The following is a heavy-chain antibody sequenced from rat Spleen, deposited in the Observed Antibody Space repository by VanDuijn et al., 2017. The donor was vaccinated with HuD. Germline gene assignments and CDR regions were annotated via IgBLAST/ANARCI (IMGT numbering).Heavy chain of an antibody. J-gene: IGHJ4*01. CDR2: ISTAGGNT. Sequence: EVQLVESDGGLVQPGRSLKLSCAASGFTFSDYFMAWVRQAPTKGLEWVAYISTAGGNTYYRDSVRGRFTISRDNAKSTLYLQMDSLQSEDTATYYCGRHGRGKTTYYYVMDAWGQGTSVTVSS. CDR3: GRHGRGKTTYYYVMDA. V-gene: IGHV5-25*01. CDR1: GFTFSDYF. D-gene: IGHD4-5*01.